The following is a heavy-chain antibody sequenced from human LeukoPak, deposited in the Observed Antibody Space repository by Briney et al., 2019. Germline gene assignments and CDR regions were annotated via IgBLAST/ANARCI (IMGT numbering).Heavy chain of an antibody. V-gene: IGHV3-66*03. CDR2: VYNNDNT. CDR1: GCSLSRNY. J-gene: IGHJ4*02. D-gene: IGHD6-19*01. Sequence: GGSVRLACAASGCSLSRNYMNWVGQAGGKGLEGVSAVYNNDNTYYADSVRGRFTISRDNSKNTLYLQMNSLRAEDTAIYYCARDKLSSGYASDFDLWGQGTLVTVSS. CDR3: ARDKLSSGYASDFDL.